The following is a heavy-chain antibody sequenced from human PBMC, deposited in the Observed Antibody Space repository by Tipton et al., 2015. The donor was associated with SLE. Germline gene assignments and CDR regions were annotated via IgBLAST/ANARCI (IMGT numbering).Heavy chain of an antibody. Sequence: SLRLSCAASGFIFSSYNMHWVRQAPGKGLEWVAVISYDGSNKYYADSVKGRFTISRDNSKNTLFLQMNSLRAEDTAVYYCARVLGSYYGMDGWGQGTTVTVSS. J-gene: IGHJ6*02. CDR3: ARVLGSYYGMDG. CDR1: GFIFSSYN. D-gene: IGHD6-13*01. V-gene: IGHV3-30*04. CDR2: ISYDGSNK.